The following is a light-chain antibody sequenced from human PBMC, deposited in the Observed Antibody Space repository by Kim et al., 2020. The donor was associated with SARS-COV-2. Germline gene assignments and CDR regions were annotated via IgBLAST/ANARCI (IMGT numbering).Light chain of an antibody. V-gene: IGKV1-27*01. J-gene: IGKJ1*01. CDR1: QDISNY. CDR2: AAS. CDR3: QKYDGAPWA. Sequence: ASVGDRVTSTCRASQDISNYLAGYQEKAGKAPGLLMYAASALQPGVPSRFSGSGSGTDFTLTITSLQPEDVATYYCQKYDGAPWAFGQGTKVDIK.